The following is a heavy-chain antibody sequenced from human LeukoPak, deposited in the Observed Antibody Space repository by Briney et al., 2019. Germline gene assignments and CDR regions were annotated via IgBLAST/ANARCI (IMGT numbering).Heavy chain of an antibody. CDR1: GFTFSSYA. J-gene: IGHJ4*02. CDR3: ARFGYSGWNLEY. V-gene: IGHV3-23*01. D-gene: IGHD5-12*01. CDR2: ISGSGGST. Sequence: PGGSLRLSCAASGFTFSSYAMSWVRQAPGKGLEWVSAISGSGGSTYYADAVKGRFTISRDNSNNTLYLQMNSLRDEDTAVYYCARFGYSGWNLEYWGQGTLVTVSS.